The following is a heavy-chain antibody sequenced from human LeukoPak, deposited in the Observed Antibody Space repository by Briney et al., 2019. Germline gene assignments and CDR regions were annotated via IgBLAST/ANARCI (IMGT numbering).Heavy chain of an antibody. D-gene: IGHD3-22*01. J-gene: IGHJ4*02. V-gene: IGHV4-38-2*02. Sequence: SETLSLTCTVSGYSISSGYYWGWIRQTPGKGLEWIGSMYHSGSSYYNPSLKSRVTISVDTSKNQFSLKLSSVTAADTAVYYCARDPAGYDSSGYNSHYFDYWGQGTLVTLS. CDR2: MYHSGSS. CDR3: ARDPAGYDSSGYNSHYFDY. CDR1: GYSISSGYY.